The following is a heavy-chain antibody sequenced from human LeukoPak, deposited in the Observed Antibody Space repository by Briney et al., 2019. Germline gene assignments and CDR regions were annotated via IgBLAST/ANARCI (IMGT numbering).Heavy chain of an antibody. CDR3: ARRMVEMSGCSLGNWFDP. J-gene: IGHJ5*02. D-gene: IGHD1-26*01. V-gene: IGHV4-59*08. CDR1: DGSINNYF. CDR2: ISRSGTT. Sequence: SETLSLTCTVSDGSINNYFWNWIRQPPGSGLEWIGRISRSGTTHYNPSLESRVTISLDTSKNQFSLTLTSATAADMAVYYCARRMVEMSGCSLGNWFDPWGQGTLVTVSS.